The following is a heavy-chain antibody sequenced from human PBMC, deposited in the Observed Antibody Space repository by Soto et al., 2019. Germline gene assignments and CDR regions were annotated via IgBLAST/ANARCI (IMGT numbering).Heavy chain of an antibody. Sequence: PGGSLRLSCAASGFTFSSYGMHWVRQAPGKGLEWVAVIWYDGSNKYYADSVKGRFTISRDNSKNTLYLQMNSLRAEDTAVYYCARESSSWYPGYYYGMDVWGQGTTVTVSS. CDR2: IWYDGSNK. D-gene: IGHD6-13*01. CDR3: ARESSSWYPGYYYGMDV. J-gene: IGHJ6*02. V-gene: IGHV3-33*01. CDR1: GFTFSSYG.